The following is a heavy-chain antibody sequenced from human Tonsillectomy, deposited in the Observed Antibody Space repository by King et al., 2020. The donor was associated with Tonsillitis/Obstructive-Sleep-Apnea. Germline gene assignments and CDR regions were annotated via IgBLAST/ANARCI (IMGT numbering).Heavy chain of an antibody. D-gene: IGHD3-22*01. Sequence: VQLVESGGGLVQPGGSLRLSCAASGFTFSSYAMSWVRQAPGKGLEWVSAISGSGGSTYYADSVKGRFTISRDNSKKTLYLQMNSLRAEDTAVYYCAKDALYDTSGYYYGGGLDYWGQGTLVTVSS. V-gene: IGHV3-23*04. CDR3: AKDALYDTSGYYYGGGLDY. CDR2: ISGSGGST. J-gene: IGHJ4*02. CDR1: GFTFSSYA.